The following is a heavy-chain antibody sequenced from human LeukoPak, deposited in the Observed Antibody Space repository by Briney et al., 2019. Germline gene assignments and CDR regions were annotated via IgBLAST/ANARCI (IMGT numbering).Heavy chain of an antibody. CDR3: ARPYDILTGYRPPFDY. J-gene: IGHJ4*02. D-gene: IGHD3-9*01. Sequence: GGSLRLSCAASGFTFSNYGMHWVRQAPGKGLEWVALISFDGSQKYYADSVKGRFTISRDNSKSIVYLQMNSLRVEDAAVYYCARPYDILTGYRPPFDYWGQGTLVTVSS. CDR1: GFTFSNYG. CDR2: ISFDGSQK. V-gene: IGHV3-30*02.